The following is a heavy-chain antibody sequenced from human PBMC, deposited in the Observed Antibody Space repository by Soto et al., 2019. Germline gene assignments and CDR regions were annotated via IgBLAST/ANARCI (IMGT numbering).Heavy chain of an antibody. CDR1: GFTFSSYA. CDR3: AKDYSSGWSPYFDY. J-gene: IGHJ4*02. V-gene: IGHV3-23*01. Sequence: GGSLRLSCAASGFTFSSYAMSWVRQAPGKGLEWVSAISGSGGSTYYADSVKGRLTISRDNSKNTLYLQMNSLRAEDTAVYYCAKDYSSGWSPYFDYWGQGTLVTVSS. CDR2: ISGSGGST. D-gene: IGHD6-19*01.